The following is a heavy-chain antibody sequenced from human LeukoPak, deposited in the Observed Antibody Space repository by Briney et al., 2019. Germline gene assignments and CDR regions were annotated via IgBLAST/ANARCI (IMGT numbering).Heavy chain of an antibody. CDR2: ISFSGST. J-gene: IGHJ5*02. D-gene: IGHD3-10*01. CDR1: GASINNYY. CDR3: ARDQYHGSGTYAWFDP. V-gene: IGHV4-59*01. Sequence: PSETLSLTCTVSGASINNYYWSWIRQPPGKRLEWSAYISFSGSTNYNPSLKSRVTTSLDTSKNQFSLKLSSVTAADTAVYYCARDQYHGSGTYAWFDPWGQGTLVTVSS.